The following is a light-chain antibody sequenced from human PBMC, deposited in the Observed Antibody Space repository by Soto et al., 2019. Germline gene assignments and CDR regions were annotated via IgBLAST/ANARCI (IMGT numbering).Light chain of an antibody. V-gene: IGKV3-20*01. CDR2: GAS. CDR3: QQYGSSPYT. Sequence: EIVLTQSPGTLSLSPGERDTLSCRASQSVSSSYLAWYQQKPGQAPRLLIYGASSRATGIPDRFSGSGSGTDFPLTISRLEPEDFAVYYCQQYGSSPYTFGQGTKLEIK. CDR1: QSVSSSY. J-gene: IGKJ2*01.